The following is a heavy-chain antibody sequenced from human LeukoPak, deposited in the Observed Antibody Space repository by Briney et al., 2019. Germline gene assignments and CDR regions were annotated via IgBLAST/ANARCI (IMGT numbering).Heavy chain of an antibody. D-gene: IGHD3-3*01. CDR2: ISYDGSNK. CDR3: ARGSEWTNGVSDY. V-gene: IGHV3-30*03. Sequence: GGSLRLSCAASGFTFSSYGMHWVRQAPGKGLEWVAVISYDGSNKYYADSVKGRFTISRDNAKNSLYLQMNSLRVEDTAVYYCARGSEWTNGVSDYWGQGTLVTVSS. J-gene: IGHJ4*02. CDR1: GFTFSSYG.